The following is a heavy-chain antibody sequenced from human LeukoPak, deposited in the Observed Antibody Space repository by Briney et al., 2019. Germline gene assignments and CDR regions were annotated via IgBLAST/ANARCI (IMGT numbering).Heavy chain of an antibody. Sequence: SVKVSCKASGGTFSSYAISWVRQAPGQGLEWMGRIIPILGIANYAQKFQGRVTITADKSTSTAYMELSSLRSEDTAVYYRAREGGDGYSYGFYFDYWGQGTLVTVSS. D-gene: IGHD5-18*01. J-gene: IGHJ4*02. CDR3: AREGGDGYSYGFYFDY. CDR1: GGTFSSYA. V-gene: IGHV1-69*04. CDR2: IIPILGIA.